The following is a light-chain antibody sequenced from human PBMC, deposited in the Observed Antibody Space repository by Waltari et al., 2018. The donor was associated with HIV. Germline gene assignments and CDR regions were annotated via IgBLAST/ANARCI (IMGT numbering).Light chain of an antibody. V-gene: IGLV2-14*03. CDR1: SSDLRAYNY. J-gene: IGLJ2*01. CDR3: SSYTASSTLDVV. Sequence: QSALTQAAPVSGSPGQPTTISSTGSSSDLRAYNYVSWYQQHPDKVPKLVIYEVSNRPSGISNRFSGSKSGNTASLTISGLQADDEASYYCSSYTASSTLDVVFGGGTRLTVL. CDR2: EVS.